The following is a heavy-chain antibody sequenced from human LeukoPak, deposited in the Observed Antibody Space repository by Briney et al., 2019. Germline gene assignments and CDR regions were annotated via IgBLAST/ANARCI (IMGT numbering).Heavy chain of an antibody. V-gene: IGHV3-30*18. J-gene: IGHJ3*02. CDR2: ISYDGSNK. CDR1: GFTFSSYG. CDR3: AKDGIAVAGTAHQIDAFDI. Sequence: GGSLRLSCAASGFTFSSYGMHWVRQAPGKGLEWVAVISYDGSNKYYADSVKGRFTISRDNSKNTLYLQMNSLKAEDTAVYYCAKDGIAVAGTAHQIDAFDIWGQGTVVTVSS. D-gene: IGHD6-19*01.